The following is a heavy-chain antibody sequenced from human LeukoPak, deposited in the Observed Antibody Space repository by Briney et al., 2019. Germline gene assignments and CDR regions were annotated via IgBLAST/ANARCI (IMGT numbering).Heavy chain of an antibody. Sequence: GGSLRLSCEASGFTFRSYAMTWVRQAPGKGLEWVSAISGSGGSAYYADSVKGRFTISRDNSKNTLYLQMNSLRAEDTAVYYCAKATYYDRNYYYYYMDVWGKGTTVTVSS. D-gene: IGHD3-3*01. V-gene: IGHV3-23*01. CDR1: GFTFRSYA. CDR2: ISGSGGSA. CDR3: AKATYYDRNYYYYYMDV. J-gene: IGHJ6*03.